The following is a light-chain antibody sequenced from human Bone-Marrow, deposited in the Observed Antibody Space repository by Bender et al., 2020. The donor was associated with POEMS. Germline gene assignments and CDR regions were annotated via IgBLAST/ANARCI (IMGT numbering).Light chain of an antibody. Sequence: QSALAQPPSASGSPGQSVTISCTGTSNDVGGYNYVSWYQQHPGKAPKLLIYEVTKRPSGVPDRFSGSKSGNTASLTVSGLQADDEADYYCGSYADSGTSNFYVFGSGTKVTVL. CDR3: GSYADSGTSNFYV. J-gene: IGLJ1*01. V-gene: IGLV2-8*01. CDR2: EVT. CDR1: SNDVGGYNY.